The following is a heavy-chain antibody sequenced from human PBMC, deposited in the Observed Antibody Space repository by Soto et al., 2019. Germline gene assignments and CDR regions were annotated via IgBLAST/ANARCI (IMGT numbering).Heavy chain of an antibody. D-gene: IGHD5-12*01. CDR2: VYHTGAT. Sequence: SETLSLTCTVYGASISSSYWSWIRQSPERGLEWIAYVYHTGATNYNPSLKSRVTISLDTSKGQFSLNLTSLTTADTAVYFCARGGNRYSNVASGVGGFDFWGQGSLVTVSS. V-gene: IGHV4-59*01. CDR3: ARGGNRYSNVASGVGGFDF. J-gene: IGHJ4*02. CDR1: GASISSSY.